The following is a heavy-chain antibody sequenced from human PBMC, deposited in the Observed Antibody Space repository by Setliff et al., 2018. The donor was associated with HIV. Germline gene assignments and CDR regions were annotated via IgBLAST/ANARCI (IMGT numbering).Heavy chain of an antibody. CDR2: IHTTGST. Sequence: SETLSLTCTVSGGSISSHYWIWIRQPPGKGLEWIGYIHTTGSTNYNPSLKSRVTISIDTSKNQFSLKLNSVTAADTAVYYCARDIGGGSSWGQGTLVTVSS. V-gene: IGHV4-4*08. CDR1: GGSISSHY. J-gene: IGHJ1*01. D-gene: IGHD2-15*01. CDR3: ARDIGGGSS.